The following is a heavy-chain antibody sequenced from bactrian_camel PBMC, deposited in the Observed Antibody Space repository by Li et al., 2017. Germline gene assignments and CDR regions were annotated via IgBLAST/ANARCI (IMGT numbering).Heavy chain of an antibody. CDR1: GVTYNIYC. CDR2: IDSDGST. D-gene: IGHD3*01. Sequence: VQLVESGGGSAQAGGSLRLSCVASGVTYNIYCMGWFRQPPGKQGEGVAIIDSDGSTGYEDSVKGRFTISRDNAKNTLYLKMHSLKPEDTAIYYCAAVYGIGARLDTEYTYWGQGTQVTVS. CDR3: AAVYGIGARLDTEYTY. J-gene: IGHJ4*01. V-gene: IGHV3S53*01.